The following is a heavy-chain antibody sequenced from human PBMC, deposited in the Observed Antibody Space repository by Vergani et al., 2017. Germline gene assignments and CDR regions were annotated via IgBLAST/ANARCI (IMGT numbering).Heavy chain of an antibody. CDR3: ARDLRTVPTPGGWFDP. J-gene: IGHJ5*02. CDR2: INPNSGGT. D-gene: IGHD1-1*01. V-gene: IGHV1-2*02. Sequence: QVQLVQSGAEVKKPGASVKVSCKASGYTFTGYYMHWVRQAPGQGLEWMGWINPNSGGTNYAQKFQGRVTMTRDTSISTAYMELSRLRSDDTAVYYCARDLRTVPTPGGWFDPWGQGALVTVSS. CDR1: GYTFTGYY.